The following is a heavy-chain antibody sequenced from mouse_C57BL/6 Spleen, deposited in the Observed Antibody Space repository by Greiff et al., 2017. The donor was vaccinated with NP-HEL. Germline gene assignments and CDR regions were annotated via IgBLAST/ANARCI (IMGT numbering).Heavy chain of an antibody. J-gene: IGHJ4*01. CDR2: IDPSDSYT. D-gene: IGHD1-1*01. Sequence: QVQLQQPGAELVMPGASVKLSCKASGYTFTSYWMHWVKQRPGQGLEWIGEIDPSDSYTNYNQKFKGKSTLTVDKSSSTAYMQLSSLTSEDSAVYYWARYANYGSSYGVWYAMDYWGQGTSVTVSS. V-gene: IGHV1-69*01. CDR1: GYTFTSYW. CDR3: ARYANYGSSYGVWYAMDY.